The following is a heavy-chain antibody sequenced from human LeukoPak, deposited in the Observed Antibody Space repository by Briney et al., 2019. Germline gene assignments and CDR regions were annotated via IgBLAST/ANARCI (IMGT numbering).Heavy chain of an antibody. V-gene: IGHV3-43D*03. CDR1: GFTFDDYA. D-gene: IGHD5-24*01. Sequence: GGSLRLSCAASGFTFDDYAMHWVRQTPQKGLEWVSLISWDGGSTYYADSVKGRFTISRDNAKNSLYLQMNSLRAEDTAVYYCAREGYSPRDGYNFNFDYWGQGTLVTVSS. J-gene: IGHJ4*02. CDR3: AREGYSPRDGYNFNFDY. CDR2: ISWDGGST.